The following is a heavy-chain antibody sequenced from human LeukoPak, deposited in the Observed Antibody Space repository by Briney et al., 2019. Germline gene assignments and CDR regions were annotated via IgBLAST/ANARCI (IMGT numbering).Heavy chain of an antibody. V-gene: IGHV4-39*01. CDR3: ASDRSSWNPGAPY. CDR1: GDSISSGNYY. CDR2: LYYSGTT. J-gene: IGHJ4*02. Sequence: PSETLSLTYSVSGDSISSGNYYWGWIRQPPGKGLEWIGNLYYSGTTYYNPSFKSRVTISVDTSKNQFSLKLSSVTAADTAVYYCASDRSSWNPGAPYWGQGTLVTVSS. D-gene: IGHD6-13*01.